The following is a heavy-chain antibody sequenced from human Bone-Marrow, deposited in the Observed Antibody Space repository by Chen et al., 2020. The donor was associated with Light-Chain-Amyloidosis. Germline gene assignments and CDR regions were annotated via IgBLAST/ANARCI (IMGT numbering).Heavy chain of an antibody. D-gene: IGHD5-12*01. J-gene: IGHJ6*03. CDR2: IIPVIGTI. Sequence: GTEVKKPGPSVKVSCKASGGTFSSYALNWVRQAPGQGLEWMAEIIPVIGTIRYAPDFQGRVTVTTDESMSTAYMELSSLRSEDTADYYCATARLQAETYTYYHSYYMHVWGTGTTVIVSS. CDR1: GGTFSSYA. CDR3: ATARLQAETYTYYHSYYMHV. V-gene: IGHV1-69*05.